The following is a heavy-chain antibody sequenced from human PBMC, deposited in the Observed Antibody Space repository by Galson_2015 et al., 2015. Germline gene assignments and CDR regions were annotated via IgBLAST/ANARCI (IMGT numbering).Heavy chain of an antibody. Sequence: SLRLSCAASGLTVSTNYMTWVRQAPGKGLEWLSIIYSGGSTYYADSVKGRFAISRDNSKNTLDLQMNSLRAEDTAVYYCATVTKPLRYFDSRGQGTLVTVSS. D-gene: IGHD3-9*01. V-gene: IGHV3-53*01. CDR2: IYSGGST. J-gene: IGHJ4*02. CDR1: GLTVSTNY. CDR3: ATVTKPLRYFDS.